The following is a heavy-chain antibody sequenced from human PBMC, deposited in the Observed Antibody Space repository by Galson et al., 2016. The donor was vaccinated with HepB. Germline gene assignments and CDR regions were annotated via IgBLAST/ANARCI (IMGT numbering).Heavy chain of an antibody. Sequence: SETLSLTCNVSGGSISSYFWSWIRQPPGKGLEWIGSIYKTGTTNYSPSLNSRVTLSVDTSKNQFSLKLGSVTTADTAIYYCARRVTGTPYFDFWGQGALVTVSS. CDR1: GGSISSYF. J-gene: IGHJ4*02. CDR3: ARRVTGTPYFDF. CDR2: IYKTGTT. V-gene: IGHV4-59*01. D-gene: IGHD2-21*02.